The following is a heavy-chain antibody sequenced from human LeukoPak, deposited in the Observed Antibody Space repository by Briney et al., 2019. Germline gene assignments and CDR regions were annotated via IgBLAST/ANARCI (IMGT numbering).Heavy chain of an antibody. CDR2: IYYSGST. CDR1: DGSISSYY. CDR3: ARGNIGAPLLNDY. Sequence: SETLSLTCTVSDGSISSYYWSWIRQPPGKGLEWIGYIYYSGSTNYNPSLKSQVTISVDTSKNQFSLNLTSVTAADTAVYSCARGNIGAPLLNDYWGQGALVTVSS. V-gene: IGHV4-59*01. D-gene: IGHD6-13*01. J-gene: IGHJ4*02.